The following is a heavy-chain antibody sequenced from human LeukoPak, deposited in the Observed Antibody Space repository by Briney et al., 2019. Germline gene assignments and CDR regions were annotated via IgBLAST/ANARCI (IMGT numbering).Heavy chain of an antibody. Sequence: PSQTLSLTCTVSGSSISSGSYYWSWIRQPAGKGLEWIGRIYTSGSTNYNPSLKSRVTISVDTSKNQFSLKLSSVTAADTAVYYCAREGPRYGAFDIWGQGTMVTVSS. J-gene: IGHJ3*02. D-gene: IGHD1-1*01. CDR3: AREGPRYGAFDI. CDR1: GSSISSGSYY. CDR2: IYTSGST. V-gene: IGHV4-61*02.